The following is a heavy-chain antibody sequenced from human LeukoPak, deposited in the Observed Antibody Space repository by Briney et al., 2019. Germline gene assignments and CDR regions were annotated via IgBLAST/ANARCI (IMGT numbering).Heavy chain of an antibody. CDR3: AGLGGKDSGYFDY. D-gene: IGHD5-12*01. Sequence: ASVKVSCKASGGTFSSYAISWVRQAPGQGLEWMGIINPSGGSTSYAQKFQGRVTMTRDTSTSTVYMELSSLRSEDTAVYYCAGLGGKDSGYFDYWGQGTLVTVSS. J-gene: IGHJ4*02. V-gene: IGHV1-46*01. CDR2: INPSGGST. CDR1: GGTFSSYA.